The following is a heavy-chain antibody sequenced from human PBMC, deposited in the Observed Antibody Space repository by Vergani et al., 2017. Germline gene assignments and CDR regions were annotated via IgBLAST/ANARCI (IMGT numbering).Heavy chain of an antibody. V-gene: IGHV3-49*03. D-gene: IGHD4-17*01. Sequence: EVQLVESGGGLVQPGRSLRLSCTASGFTFGDYAMSWFHQAQGKGLGWVGFIRRKAYGGTTEYAASVKGRFTISRDDSKSIAYLQMNSLKTEDTAVYYCTRDYGDYDYYMDVWGKGTTVTVSS. J-gene: IGHJ6*03. CDR1: GFTFGDYA. CDR2: IRRKAYGGTT. CDR3: TRDYGDYDYYMDV.